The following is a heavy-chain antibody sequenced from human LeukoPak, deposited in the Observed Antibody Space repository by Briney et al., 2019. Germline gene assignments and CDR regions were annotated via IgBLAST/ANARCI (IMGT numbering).Heavy chain of an antibody. Sequence: SQTLSLTCAVSGGSISSGGYSWSWIRQPPGKGLEWIGYIYHSGSTYYNPSLKSRVTISVDRSKNQFSLKLSSVTAADTAVYYCASSSYYGDYPDYWGQRTLVTVSS. V-gene: IGHV4-30-2*01. CDR3: ASSSYYGDYPDY. J-gene: IGHJ4*02. D-gene: IGHD4-17*01. CDR1: GGSISSGGYS. CDR2: IYHSGST.